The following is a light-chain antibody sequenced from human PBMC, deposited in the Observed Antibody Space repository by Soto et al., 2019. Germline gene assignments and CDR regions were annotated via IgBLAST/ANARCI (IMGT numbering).Light chain of an antibody. CDR2: EGS. CDR1: SSDVGSYRF. CDR3: SSYTTSSTRV. J-gene: IGLJ1*01. V-gene: IGLV2-14*02. Sequence: QSVLTQPASVSGSPGQSITISCTGTSSDVGSYRFVSWYQQHPGKAPTLMIYEGSERPSGVSDRFSGSKSGNTASLTISGLQAEDEADYYCSSYTTSSTRVFGTGTKVTVL.